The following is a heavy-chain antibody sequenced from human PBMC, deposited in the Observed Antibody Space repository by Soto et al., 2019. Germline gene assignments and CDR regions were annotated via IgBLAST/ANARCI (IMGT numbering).Heavy chain of an antibody. CDR1: GVTFSSYA. D-gene: IGHD6-19*01. Sequence: GGSLRLSCAASGVTFSSYAMSWVRQAPGKGLEWVSAISGSGGSTYYADSVKGRFSISRDNSKNTLYLQMNSLRADDTAVYYCAKDWVAGTGYFFDYWGQGTLVTVSS. CDR3: AKDWVAGTGYFFDY. CDR2: ISGSGGST. J-gene: IGHJ4*02. V-gene: IGHV3-23*01.